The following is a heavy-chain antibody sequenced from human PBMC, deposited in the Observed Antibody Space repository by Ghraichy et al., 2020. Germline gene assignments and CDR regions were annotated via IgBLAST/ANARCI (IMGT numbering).Heavy chain of an antibody. J-gene: IGHJ6*03. CDR3: ARGAKILTGYANYYYYMDV. Sequence: SETLSLTCAVYGGSFSGYYWSWIRQPPGKGLEWIGEINHSGSTNYNPSLKSRVTISVDTSKNQFSLKLSSVTAADTAVYYCARGAKILTGYANYYYYMDVWGKGTTVTVSS. V-gene: IGHV4-34*01. CDR2: INHSGST. CDR1: GGSFSGYY. D-gene: IGHD3-9*01.